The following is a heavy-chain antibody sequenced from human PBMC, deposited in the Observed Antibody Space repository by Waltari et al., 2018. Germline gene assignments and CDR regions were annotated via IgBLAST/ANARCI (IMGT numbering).Heavy chain of an antibody. D-gene: IGHD3-22*01. CDR3: VKGIWTSAASYYAGLDV. CDR2: IHNDGSRT. CDR1: GFSFSTYG. V-gene: IGHV3-23*03. Sequence: EVQVLESGGDLVQPGGSLRLACAAAGFSFSTYGLSWARQGPGKGLEWVSGIHNDGSRTYYVDSVKGRFTISRDNSKNTMSLQMNSPRAEDTAIYYCVKGIWTSAASYYAGLDVWGQGTTVTVSS. J-gene: IGHJ6*02.